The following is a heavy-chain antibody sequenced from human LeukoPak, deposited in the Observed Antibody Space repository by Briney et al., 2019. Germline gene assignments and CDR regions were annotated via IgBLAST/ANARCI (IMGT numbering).Heavy chain of an antibody. Sequence: SETLSLTCTVSGGSVSSGRYYWSWIRQPPGKGLEWIGYVYYSGSTNYNPSLKSRVTISVDTSKNQFSLKLSSVTAADTAVYYCARTTNGYSYGYPVDYWGQGTLVTVSS. J-gene: IGHJ4*02. V-gene: IGHV4-61*01. CDR2: VYYSGST. D-gene: IGHD5-18*01. CDR1: GGSVSSGRYY. CDR3: ARTTNGYSYGYPVDY.